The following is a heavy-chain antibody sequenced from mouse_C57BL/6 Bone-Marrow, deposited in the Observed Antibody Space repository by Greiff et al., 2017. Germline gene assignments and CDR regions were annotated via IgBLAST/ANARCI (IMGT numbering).Heavy chain of an antibody. D-gene: IGHD1-1*01. V-gene: IGHV1-55*01. CDR3: EKSVLRCWYFDF. CDR1: GYTFTSYW. J-gene: IGHJ1*03. CDR2: IYPGSGST. Sequence: QVQLQQPGAELVKPGASVKMSCKASGYTFTSYWITWVKQRPGQGLEWIGDIYPGSGSTNYNEKFKSKATLTVDTSSSTAYMQSSSLTSEDSAVYYCEKSVLRCWYFDFWGTGTTVTVSS.